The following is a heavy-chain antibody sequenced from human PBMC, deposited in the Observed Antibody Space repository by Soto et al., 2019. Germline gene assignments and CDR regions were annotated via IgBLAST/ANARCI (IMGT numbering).Heavy chain of an antibody. V-gene: IGHV1-8*01. CDR3: ARGSGVVITNYYYYYMDV. J-gene: IGHJ6*03. D-gene: IGHD3-3*01. CDR2: MNPNSGNT. CDR1: GYTFTSYD. Sequence: ASVKVSCKASGYTFTSYDINWVRQATGQRLEWMGWMNPNSGNTGYAQKFQGRVTMTRNTSISTAYMELSSLRSEDTAVYYCARGSGVVITNYYYYYMDVWGKGTTVTVSS.